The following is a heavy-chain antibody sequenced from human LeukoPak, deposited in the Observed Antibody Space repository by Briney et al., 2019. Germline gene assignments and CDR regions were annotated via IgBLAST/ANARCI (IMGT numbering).Heavy chain of an antibody. D-gene: IGHD3-22*01. Sequence: ASLNDSSKASGYTFTSYYMHWVRQAPGQGLEGMGIINPSGGSTSYAQNFQSRVTMPRDMSTSTVYMELNSLRSEDTAVYYRAIPGRCGYLDYWGQGTLVTVSS. V-gene: IGHV1-46*01. J-gene: IGHJ4*02. CDR2: INPSGGST. CDR3: AIPGRCGYLDY. CDR1: GYTFTSYY.